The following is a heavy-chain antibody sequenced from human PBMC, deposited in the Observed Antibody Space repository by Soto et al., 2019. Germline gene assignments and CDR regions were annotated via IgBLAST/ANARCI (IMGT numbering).Heavy chain of an antibody. CDR3: ARDYYGSVDP. Sequence: QVQLQESGAGLVKPSPTLSLTCTVSGGSISSGGYYWSWIRQHPGKGVEWIGNIYSSGRTYYNPYLKRLVTISVDTSKNQFSLKLSSVTAADTAVYYCARDYYGSVDPWGQGTLVTVSS. CDR2: IYSSGRT. J-gene: IGHJ5*02. D-gene: IGHD3-10*01. CDR1: GGSISSGGYY. V-gene: IGHV4-31*01.